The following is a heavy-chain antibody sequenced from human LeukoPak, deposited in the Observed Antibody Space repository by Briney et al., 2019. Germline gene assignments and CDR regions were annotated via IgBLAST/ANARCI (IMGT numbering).Heavy chain of an antibody. CDR2: IYYSGST. CDR3: ARLGFRPWSGYSATIDY. Sequence: SETLSLTCAVSGGSISSYYWSWIRQPPGKGLEWIGYIYYSGSTNYNPSLKSRVTISVDTSKNQFSLKLSSVTAADTAVYYCARLGFRPWSGYSATIDYWGQGTLVTVSS. CDR1: GGSISSYY. J-gene: IGHJ4*02. D-gene: IGHD3-3*01. V-gene: IGHV4-59*12.